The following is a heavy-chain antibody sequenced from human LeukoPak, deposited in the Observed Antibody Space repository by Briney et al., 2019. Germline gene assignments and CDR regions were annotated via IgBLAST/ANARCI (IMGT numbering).Heavy chain of an antibody. Sequence: ASVKVSCKASGYTFTSYDINWVRQATGQGLEWMGWMNPNSGNTGDAQKFQGRVTMTRNASISTAYMELSSLRSEDSAVYYCARWYSSSYSLANYYYYYYMDAWGKGTTVTVSS. CDR1: GYTFTSYD. D-gene: IGHD6-6*01. CDR2: MNPNSGNT. V-gene: IGHV1-8*01. CDR3: ARWYSSSYSLANYYYYYYMDA. J-gene: IGHJ6*03.